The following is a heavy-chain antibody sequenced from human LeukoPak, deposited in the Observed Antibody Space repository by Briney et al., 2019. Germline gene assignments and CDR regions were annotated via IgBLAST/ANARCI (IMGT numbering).Heavy chain of an antibody. D-gene: IGHD3-10*01. Sequence: SQTLSLTCAISGDSVSSNSAAWNWIRQSPSRGLEWLGRTYYRSKWCYDYAVSVKSRITINPDTSKSQFSLQLSSVTAADTAVYYCARGRLLWFGELFFTEYFQHWGQGTLVTVSS. CDR3: ARGRLLWFGELFFTEYFQH. V-gene: IGHV6-1*01. CDR1: GDSVSSNSAA. CDR2: TYYRSKWCY. J-gene: IGHJ1*01.